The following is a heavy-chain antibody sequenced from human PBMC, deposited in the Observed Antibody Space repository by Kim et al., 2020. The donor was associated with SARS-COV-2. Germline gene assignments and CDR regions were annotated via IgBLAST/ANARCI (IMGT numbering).Heavy chain of an antibody. CDR1: GYTFTNYY. V-gene: IGHV1-46*01. Sequence: ASVKVSCKASGYTFTNYYIQWVRQAPGQGLEWMGIINPNGGSTAYARKFQGRVTVTRDTSASTVYMELSSLRSEDTAVYFCARMYCSGGRCGDSSDPWGQGTLVTVSS. D-gene: IGHD2-15*01. J-gene: IGHJ5*02. CDR3: ARMYCSGGRCGDSSDP. CDR2: INPNGGST.